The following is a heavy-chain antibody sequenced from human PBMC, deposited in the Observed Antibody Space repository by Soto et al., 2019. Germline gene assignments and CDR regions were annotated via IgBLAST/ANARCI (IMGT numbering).Heavy chain of an antibody. CDR1: GGSISSSSYY. V-gene: IGHV4-39*01. D-gene: IGHD6-13*01. CDR3: ASLPRPEQQLVPSQPNYYYYYMDV. CDR2: IYYSGST. J-gene: IGHJ6*03. Sequence: SETLSLTCTVSGGSISSSSYYWGWIRQPPGKGLEWIGSIYYSGSTYYNPSLKSRVTISVDTSKNQFSLKLSSVTAADTAVYYCASLPRPEQQLVPSQPNYYYYYMDVWGKGTTVTVSS.